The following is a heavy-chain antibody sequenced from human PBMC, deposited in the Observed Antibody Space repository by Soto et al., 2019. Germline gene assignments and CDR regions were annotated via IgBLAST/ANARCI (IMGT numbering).Heavy chain of an antibody. CDR2: ISNSGGST. D-gene: IGHD1-1*01. Sequence: GGSLRLSCAASGFTFSSYAMSWVRQAPGKGLDWVSTISNSGGSTYYADSVKDRFTISRDNSKDTVYLQMNSLRAEDTAVYYCARLVWTRAADYFDYWGQGTLVTVSS. J-gene: IGHJ4*02. CDR1: GFTFSSYA. CDR3: ARLVWTRAADYFDY. V-gene: IGHV3-23*01.